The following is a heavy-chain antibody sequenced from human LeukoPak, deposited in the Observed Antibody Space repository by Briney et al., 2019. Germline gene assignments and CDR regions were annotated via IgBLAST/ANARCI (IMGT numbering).Heavy chain of an antibody. J-gene: IGHJ4*02. CDR3: ARGGRCFDWLFVFDY. Sequence: SETLSLTCTVSGGSISSSSYYWGWIRQPPGKGLEWIGSIYYSGSTYYNPSLKSRVTISVDTSKNQFSLKLSSVTAADTAVYYCARGGRCFDWLFVFDYWGQGTLVTVSS. CDR2: IYYSGST. CDR1: GGSISSSSYY. D-gene: IGHD3-9*01. V-gene: IGHV4-39*07.